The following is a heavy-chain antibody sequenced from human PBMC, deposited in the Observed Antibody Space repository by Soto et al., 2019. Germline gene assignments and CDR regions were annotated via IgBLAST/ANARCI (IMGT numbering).Heavy chain of an antibody. J-gene: IGHJ3*02. CDR1: GGSISSGGYY. D-gene: IGHD3-22*01. Sequence: SETLSLTCTVSGGSISSGGYYWSWIRQHPGKGLEWIGYIYYSGSTYYNPSLKSRVTISVDTSKNQFSLKLSSVTAADTAVYYCARDVESYYYDSSGYSRDAFDIWGQGTMVTVSS. V-gene: IGHV4-31*03. CDR3: ARDVESYYYDSSGYSRDAFDI. CDR2: IYYSGST.